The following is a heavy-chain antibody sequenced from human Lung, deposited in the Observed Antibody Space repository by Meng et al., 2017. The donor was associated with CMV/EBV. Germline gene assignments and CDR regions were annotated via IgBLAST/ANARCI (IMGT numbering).Heavy chain of an antibody. D-gene: IGHD2-2*02. J-gene: IGHJ6*04. CDR3: ARDRTGDCSSTSCYNYYYYYGMDV. CDR2: ISSSGSST. CDR1: GFTFRDYY. Sequence: SXAASGFTFRDYYMSWIRQAPGTGLEWVSYISSSGSSTYYADSVKGRFTISRDNARNSLSLQMNSLRAEDTAVYYCARDRTGDCSSTSCYNYYYYYGMDVWGEGTXVTVSS. V-gene: IGHV3-11*01.